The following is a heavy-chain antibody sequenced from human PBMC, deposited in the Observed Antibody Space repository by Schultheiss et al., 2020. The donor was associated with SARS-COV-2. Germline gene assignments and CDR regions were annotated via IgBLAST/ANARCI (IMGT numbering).Heavy chain of an antibody. CDR2: IIPIFGTT. V-gene: IGHV1-69*01. D-gene: IGHD6-13*01. CDR3: ARLEFNSWSYNWFDP. J-gene: IGHJ5*02. CDR1: GGTFSSYA. Sequence: KISCKASGGTFSSYAISWVRQAPGQGLEWMGEIIPIFGTTNYAQKFQGRVTITADESTSTAYMELTSLRSEDTAVYYCARLEFNSWSYNWFDPWGQGTLVTVSS.